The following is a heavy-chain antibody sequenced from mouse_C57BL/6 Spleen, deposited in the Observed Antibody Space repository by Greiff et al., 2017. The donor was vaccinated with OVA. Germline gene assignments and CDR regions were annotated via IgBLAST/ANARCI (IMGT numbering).Heavy chain of an antibody. Sequence: QVQLQQPGTELVKPGASVKLSCKASGYTFTSYWMHWVKQRPGQGLEWIGNINPSNGGTNYNEKFKSKATLTVDKSSSTDYMQLSSLTSEDSAVYYGARWVGYYGLDYWGQGTTLTVSS. D-gene: IGHD1-1*01. V-gene: IGHV1-53*01. CDR1: GYTFTSYW. CDR2: INPSNGGT. J-gene: IGHJ2*01. CDR3: ARWVGYYGLDY.